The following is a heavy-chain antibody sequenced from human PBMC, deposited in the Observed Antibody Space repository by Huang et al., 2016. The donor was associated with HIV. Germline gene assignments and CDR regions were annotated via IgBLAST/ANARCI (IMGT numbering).Heavy chain of an antibody. CDR1: GFYFNSYS. J-gene: IGHJ4*02. CDR3: ARVLAAVAGTLDF. CDR2: IDSDGDYI. Sequence: EVRLVESGGGLVKPGGSLRLSFQVSGFYFNSYSINWVRQGTGRGLEWVSSIDSDGDYIYYADSVKGRFTISRENAKKSVYLQMNSLRDEDTAVYYCARVLAAVAGTLDFWGQGTLVSVSS. V-gene: IGHV3-21*01. D-gene: IGHD6-19*01.